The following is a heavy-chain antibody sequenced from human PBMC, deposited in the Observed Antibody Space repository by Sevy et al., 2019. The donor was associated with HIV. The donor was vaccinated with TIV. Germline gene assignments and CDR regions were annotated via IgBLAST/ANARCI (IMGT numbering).Heavy chain of an antibody. J-gene: IGHJ5*01. CDR1: GVSISSTTNY. D-gene: IGHD4-17*01. CDR3: AGHEYGDYVRWFDS. CDR2: ISYTGST. Sequence: SETLSLTCTVSGVSISSTTNYWDWIRQPPGKGLEWIATISYTGSTYYNPSLESRLTVSVDTSKNQFSLKLSSVTAADKAVYYCAGHEYGDYVRWFDSWGQGTLVTVSS. V-gene: IGHV4-39*01.